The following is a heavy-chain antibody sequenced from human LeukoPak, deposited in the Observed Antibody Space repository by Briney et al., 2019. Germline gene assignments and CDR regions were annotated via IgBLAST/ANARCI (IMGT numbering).Heavy chain of an antibody. D-gene: IGHD6-13*01. V-gene: IGHV4-39*01. Sequence: SETLSLTCTVSGGSISSSSYYWGWIRQPPGKGLEWIGSIYYSGSTYYNPSLKSRVTISVDTSKNQFSLKLSSVTAADTAVYYCARGRSSSWSLYYFDYWGQGTLVTVSS. J-gene: IGHJ4*02. CDR3: ARGRSSSWSLYYFDY. CDR1: GGSISSSSYY. CDR2: IYYSGST.